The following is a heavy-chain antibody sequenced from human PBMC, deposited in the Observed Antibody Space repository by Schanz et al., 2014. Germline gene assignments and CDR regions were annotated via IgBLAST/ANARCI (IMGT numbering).Heavy chain of an antibody. D-gene: IGHD1-1*01. Sequence: VQLVESGGGLVKPGGSLRLSCAASGFTFSSYAMSWVRQAPGKGLEWVSAISGSGGSTYYADSVKGRFTISRDNSKNTLYLQMNSLRAEDTAVYYCTRDVRLDRRGNWFDPWGQGTLVTVSS. CDR3: TRDVRLDRRGNWFDP. CDR2: ISGSGGST. CDR1: GFTFSSYA. J-gene: IGHJ5*02. V-gene: IGHV3-23*04.